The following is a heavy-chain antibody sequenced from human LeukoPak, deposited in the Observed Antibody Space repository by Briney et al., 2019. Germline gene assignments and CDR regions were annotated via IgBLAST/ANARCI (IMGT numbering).Heavy chain of an antibody. CDR1: GFTFSHYA. CDR2: ITFNGGNT. CDR3: ARTHINGWCFDS. V-gene: IGHV3-23*01. D-gene: IGHD6-19*01. J-gene: IGHJ4*02. Sequence: GGSLRLSCAASGFTFSHYAMSWVRQAPGKGLEWASIITFNGGNTYYASVKGRFTISRDNSKNTLYLQMSSLRAEDTAVYYCARTHINGWCFDSWGQGTLVTVSS.